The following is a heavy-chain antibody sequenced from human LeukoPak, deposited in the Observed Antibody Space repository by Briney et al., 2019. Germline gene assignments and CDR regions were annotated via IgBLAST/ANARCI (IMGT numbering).Heavy chain of an antibody. CDR1: GYTFTSYD. Sequence: GASVKVSCKASGYTFTSYDINWVRQATGQGLEWMGWMNPNSGNTGYAQKFQGRVTMTRNTSISTAYMELSSLRSEDTAVYYCARGRSSGWYSWFDPWGQGTLVTVSS. CDR3: ARGRSSGWYSWFDP. V-gene: IGHV1-8*01. CDR2: MNPNSGNT. D-gene: IGHD6-19*01. J-gene: IGHJ5*02.